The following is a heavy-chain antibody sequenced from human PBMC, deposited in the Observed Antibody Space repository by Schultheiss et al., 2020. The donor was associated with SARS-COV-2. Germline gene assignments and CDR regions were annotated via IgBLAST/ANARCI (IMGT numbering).Heavy chain of an antibody. D-gene: IGHD1-7*01. V-gene: IGHV2-70*11. Sequence: SGPTLVKPTQTLTLTCTFSGFSLSTSGVGVGWIRQPPGKALEWLARIDWDDDKYYSTSLKTRLTISKDTSKNQVVLTMTNMDPVDTATYYCARIPGITGTTYGMDVWGQGTTVTVSS. J-gene: IGHJ6*02. CDR3: ARIPGITGTTYGMDV. CDR2: IDWDDDK. CDR1: GFSLSTSGVG.